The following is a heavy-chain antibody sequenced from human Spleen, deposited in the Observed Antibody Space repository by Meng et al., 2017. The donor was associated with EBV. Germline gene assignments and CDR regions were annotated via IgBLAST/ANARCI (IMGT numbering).Heavy chain of an antibody. Sequence: VHXVESGGGLVKPGGXLRLSCAASEFTFSSYWMHWVRQAPGKGLEWVSRTNENGAITTYADSVKGRFTISRDNAKSTLYLQMNSLRAEDTAVYYCSRDLAGSRDSWGQGTLVTVSS. D-gene: IGHD1-14*01. CDR2: TNENGAIT. CDR3: SRDLAGSRDS. V-gene: IGHV3-74*03. CDR1: EFTFSSYW. J-gene: IGHJ4*02.